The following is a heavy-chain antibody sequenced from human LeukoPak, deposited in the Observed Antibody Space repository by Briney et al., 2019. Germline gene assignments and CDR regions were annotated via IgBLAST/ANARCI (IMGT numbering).Heavy chain of an antibody. J-gene: IGHJ6*02. V-gene: IGHV4-39*01. Sequence: LELIRRMYSGGRTYYNASLKRRVTTSVDTSKNHSPLTLTSVTAADTAVYYCAIQRLDGTDVWGQGITVTVSS. CDR2: MYSGGRT. D-gene: IGHD6-19*01. CDR3: AIQRLDGTDV.